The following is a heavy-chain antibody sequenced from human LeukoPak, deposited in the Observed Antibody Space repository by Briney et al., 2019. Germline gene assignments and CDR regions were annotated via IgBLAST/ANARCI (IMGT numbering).Heavy chain of an antibody. J-gene: IGHJ6*03. CDR2: INPKSGGT. CDR1: GYTFTGYY. V-gene: IGHV1-2*02. Sequence: ASVKFSCKASGYTFTGYYMHWVRQAPGQGLEWMGWINPKSGGTNYAQKFQGRVTMTGDTSISTAYMELSRLRSDDTAVYYCARGGSYYYYYYMDVWGKGTTVTVSS. CDR3: ARGGSYYYYYYMDV. D-gene: IGHD1-26*01.